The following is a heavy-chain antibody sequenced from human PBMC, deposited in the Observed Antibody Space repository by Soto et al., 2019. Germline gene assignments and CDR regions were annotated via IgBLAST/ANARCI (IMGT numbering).Heavy chain of an antibody. V-gene: IGHV1-2*04. J-gene: IGHJ4*02. CDR1: GYTFTGYY. CDR3: ARDLKVGATYYYFDY. CDR2: INPNSGGT. D-gene: IGHD1-26*01. Sequence: GASVKVSCKASGYTFTGYYMHWVRQAPGQGLEWMGWINPNSGGTNYAQKFQGWVTMTRDTSISTAYMELSRLRSDDTAVYYCARDLKVGATYYYFDYWGQGTLVTAPQ.